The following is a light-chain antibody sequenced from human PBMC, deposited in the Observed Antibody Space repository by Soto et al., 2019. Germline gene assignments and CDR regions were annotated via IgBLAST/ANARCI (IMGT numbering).Light chain of an antibody. CDR3: QQSYSTPPKYT. Sequence: DIQMTQSPSSLSASVGDRVTITCRASQSISSYLNWYQQKPGKAPKLLIYAASSLQSGVPSRFSGSGSRTDFTLTISSLQPEDFATYHCQQSYSTPPKYTFGQGTKLEIK. J-gene: IGKJ2*01. V-gene: IGKV1-39*01. CDR1: QSISSY. CDR2: AAS.